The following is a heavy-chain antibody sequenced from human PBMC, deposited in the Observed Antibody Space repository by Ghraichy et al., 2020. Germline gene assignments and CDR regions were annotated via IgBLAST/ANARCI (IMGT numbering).Heavy chain of an antibody. CDR1: GFTFSSYA. CDR3: ARSMTPPWYFDL. Sequence: GGSLRLSCAASGFTFSSYAMHWVRQAPGKGLEWVAVISYDGSNKYYVDSVKGRFTISRDNSKNTLYLQMNSLRAEDTAVYYCARSMTPPWYFDLWGRGTLVTVSS. CDR2: ISYDGSNK. J-gene: IGHJ2*01. V-gene: IGHV3-30*04.